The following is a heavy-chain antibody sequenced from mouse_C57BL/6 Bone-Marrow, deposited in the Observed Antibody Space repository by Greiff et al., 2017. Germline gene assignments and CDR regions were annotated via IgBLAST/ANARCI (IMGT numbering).Heavy chain of an antibody. J-gene: IGHJ3*01. CDR2: IFPGSGST. CDR3: ARGYYYGSSYVWFAY. V-gene: IGHV1-56*01. Sequence: VQLQQSGPELVRPGASVKISCKAPGYTFTSHWMQWVRQRPGQGLAWIGEIFPGSGSTYYNEKFKGKATLTVDTSSSTAYRQLRSLTSEDPAVYFCARGYYYGSSYVWFAYWGQGTLVTVSA. CDR1: GYTFTSHW. D-gene: IGHD1-1*01.